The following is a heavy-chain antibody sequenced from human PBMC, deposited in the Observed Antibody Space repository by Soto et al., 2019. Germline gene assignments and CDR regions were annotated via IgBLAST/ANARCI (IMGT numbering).Heavy chain of an antibody. CDR1: GFTFSDYW. D-gene: IGHD2-15*01. V-gene: IGHV3-7*01. CDR3: ARHYCSGGNSLFDP. J-gene: IGHJ5*02. CDR2: IKQDGSEK. Sequence: EVQLVESGGGLVQPGGSLRLSCAASGFTFSDYWMTWVRQAPGKGLEWVANIKQDGSEKYYVDSVKSRFTISSDNAKNSLVLQRNSLKAEGTAVYYCARHYCSGGNSLFDPWGQGALVTVSS.